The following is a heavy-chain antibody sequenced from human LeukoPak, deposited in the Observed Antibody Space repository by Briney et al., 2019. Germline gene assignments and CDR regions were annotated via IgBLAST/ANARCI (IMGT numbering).Heavy chain of an antibody. V-gene: IGHV1-18*01. Sequence: ASVTVSCKASGYTFTSYGISWVRQAPGQGLEWMGWISAYNGNTNYAQKLQGRVTMTTDTSTSTAYMELRSPRSDDTAVYYCAREISSSWYKNWFDPWGQGTLVTVSS. CDR3: AREISSSWYKNWFDP. CDR2: ISAYNGNT. J-gene: IGHJ5*02. CDR1: GYTFTSYG. D-gene: IGHD6-13*01.